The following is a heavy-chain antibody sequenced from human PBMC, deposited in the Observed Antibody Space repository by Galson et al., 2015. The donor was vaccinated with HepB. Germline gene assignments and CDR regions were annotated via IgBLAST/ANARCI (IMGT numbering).Heavy chain of an antibody. Sequence: SVKVSCKASGYTFTSYAMHWVRQAPGQRLEWMGWINAGNGNTKYSQKFQGRVTITRDTSASTAYMELSSLRSEDTAVYYCARDYRQTYYDSYYYYYYGMDVGGQGTTVTVSS. CDR3: ARDYRQTYYDSYYYYYYGMDV. J-gene: IGHJ6*02. D-gene: IGHD3-9*01. V-gene: IGHV1-3*01. CDR1: GYTFTSYA. CDR2: INAGNGNT.